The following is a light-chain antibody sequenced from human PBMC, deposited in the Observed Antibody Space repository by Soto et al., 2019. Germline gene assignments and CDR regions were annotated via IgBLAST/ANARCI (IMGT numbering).Light chain of an antibody. Sequence: EIVMTQSPATLSVSPGERATLSCRASQTVSRNLGWYQQKPGQAPRLLIYGTSTRATGIPARFSGSGSGTEFTLTISSLQSEDFAVYYCQQYNKWPPYTFGQGTNVEIK. V-gene: IGKV3-15*01. CDR1: QTVSRN. CDR3: QQYNKWPPYT. CDR2: GTS. J-gene: IGKJ2*01.